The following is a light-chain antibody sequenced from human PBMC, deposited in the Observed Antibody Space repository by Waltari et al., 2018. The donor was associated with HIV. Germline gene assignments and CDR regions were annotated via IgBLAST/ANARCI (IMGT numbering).Light chain of an antibody. V-gene: IGLV7-46*01. CDR3: LLSNSGARGV. Sequence: HAVVPQESSRTVSPGGTVTLTGGTSDGPVTSGHYSYWFQQKPGQAPRTLIFDTRARHSWIPARFSGSLPGGKAVLTLSGAQPEDEADYYCLLSNSGARGVFGGGTKLTVL. J-gene: IGLJ3*02. CDR2: DTR. CDR1: DGPVTSGHY.